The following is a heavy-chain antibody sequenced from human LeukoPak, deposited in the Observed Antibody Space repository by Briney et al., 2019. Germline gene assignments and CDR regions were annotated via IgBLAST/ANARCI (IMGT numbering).Heavy chain of an antibody. CDR3: TSLGPVSGYLNMDV. V-gene: IGHV3-30*02. CDR2: IRYDGSNK. D-gene: IGHD3-3*01. CDR1: GFTFSNFG. J-gene: IGHJ6*03. Sequence: PGGSLRLSCAASGFTFSNFGMHWVRQAPGKGLEWVAFIRYDGSNKYYADSVKGRFTISRDNSKNTLYLQMNSLKTEDTAVYYCTSLGPVSGYLNMDVWGKGTTVTVSS.